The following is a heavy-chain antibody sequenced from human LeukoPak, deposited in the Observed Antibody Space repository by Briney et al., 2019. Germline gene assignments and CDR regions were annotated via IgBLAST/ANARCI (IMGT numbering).Heavy chain of an antibody. J-gene: IGHJ6*02. D-gene: IGHD3-9*01. CDR2: IIPIFGTA. Sequence: GASVKVSCKASGGTFSSYAISWVRQAPGQGLEWMGGIIPIFGTANYAQKFQGRVTITADESTSTAYMELSSLRSEDTAVYYCATGVFHYDILTGYQYGMDVWGQGTTVTVSS. V-gene: IGHV1-69*13. CDR1: GGTFSSYA. CDR3: ATGVFHYDILTGYQYGMDV.